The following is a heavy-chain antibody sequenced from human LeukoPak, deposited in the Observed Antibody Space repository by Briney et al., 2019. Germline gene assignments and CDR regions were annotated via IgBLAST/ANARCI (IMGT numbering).Heavy chain of an antibody. CDR1: GFTFSSYS. CDR3: ARDSISGYDYVMEPFDY. Sequence: GGSLRLSCAASGFTFSSYSMNWVRQAPGKGLEWVSSISSSSSYIYYADSVKGRFTISRDNAKHSLYLQMNSLRAEDTAVYYCARDSISGYDYVMEPFDYWGQGTLVTVSS. J-gene: IGHJ4*02. CDR2: ISSSSSYI. V-gene: IGHV3-21*01. D-gene: IGHD5-12*01.